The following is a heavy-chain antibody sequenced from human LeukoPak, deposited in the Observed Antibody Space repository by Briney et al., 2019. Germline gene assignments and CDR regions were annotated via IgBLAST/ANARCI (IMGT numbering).Heavy chain of an antibody. J-gene: IGHJ5*02. CDR3: ARGLDELRYFDWLLPPLTADP. CDR1: GGSISSSSYY. Sequence: SETLSLTCTVSGGSISSSSYYWGWIRQPPGKGLEWIGSIYYSGSTYYNPSLKSRVTISVDTSKNQFSLKLSSVTAADTAVYYCARGLDELRYFDWLLPPLTADPWGQGTLVTVSS. V-gene: IGHV4-39*07. D-gene: IGHD3-9*01. CDR2: IYYSGST.